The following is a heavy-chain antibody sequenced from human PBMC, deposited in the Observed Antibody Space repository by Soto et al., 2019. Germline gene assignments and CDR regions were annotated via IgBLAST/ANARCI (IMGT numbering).Heavy chain of an antibody. CDR3: ARGGGVGVAGSAAFDM. CDR1: GYPVTAYY. V-gene: IGHV1-2*02. J-gene: IGHJ3*02. D-gene: IGHD3-3*01. CDR2: INPATGAA. Sequence: QLHLVQSGAVVKKPGASVTVSCSASGYPVTAYYMHWVRQAPGRGLEWMGGINPATGAAKYTQTFPGRGTMTRDTSTSTVFMELGGLTSEDTAGFYCARGGGVGVAGSAAFDMWGQGTLVTVSS.